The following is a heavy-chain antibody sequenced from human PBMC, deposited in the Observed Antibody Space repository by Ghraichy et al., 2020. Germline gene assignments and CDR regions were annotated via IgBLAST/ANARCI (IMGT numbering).Heavy chain of an antibody. J-gene: IGHJ4*02. D-gene: IGHD5-24*01. CDR1: GGSISSSNW. CDR3: AATYYVEMASKPFDY. V-gene: IGHV4-4*02. CDR2: IYHSGST. Sequence: SETLSLTCAVSGGSISSSNWWSWVRQPPGKGLEWIGEIYHSGSTNYNPSLKSRVTISVDKSKNQFSLKLSSVTAADTAVYYCAATYYVEMASKPFDYWGQGTLVTVSS.